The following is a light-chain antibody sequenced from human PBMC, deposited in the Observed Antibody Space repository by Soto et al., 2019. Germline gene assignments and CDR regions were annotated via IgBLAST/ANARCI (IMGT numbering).Light chain of an antibody. J-gene: IGLJ1*01. CDR2: EDN. CDR1: SSDVGNYNL. CDR3: CSYAGSSTYV. V-gene: IGLV2-23*01. Sequence: QCALTQPASVSGSPGQSITVSCTGTSSDVGNYNLVSWYQQHPGKAPKLMIYEDNKRPSGVSNRFSGSKSGNTASLTISGLQAEDEADYYCCSYAGSSTYVFGTGTKLTVL.